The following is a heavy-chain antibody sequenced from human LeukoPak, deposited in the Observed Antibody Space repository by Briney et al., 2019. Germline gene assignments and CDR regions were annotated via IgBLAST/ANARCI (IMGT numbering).Heavy chain of an antibody. CDR1: GFTVSSNY. CDR3: ARVEATMVRGVKRYYYGMDV. V-gene: IGHV3-53*04. D-gene: IGHD3-10*01. Sequence: GGSLRLSCAASGFTVSSNYMSWVRQAPGKGLEWVSVIYSGGSTYYADSVKGRFTISRHNSKNTLYLQMNSLRAENTAVYYCARVEATMVRGVKRYYYGMDVWGQGTTVTVSS. J-gene: IGHJ6*02. CDR2: IYSGGST.